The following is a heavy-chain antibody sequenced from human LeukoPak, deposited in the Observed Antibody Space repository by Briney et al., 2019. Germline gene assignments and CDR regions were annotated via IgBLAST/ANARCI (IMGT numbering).Heavy chain of an antibody. V-gene: IGHV3-30*02. CDR1: GFTFSSYG. D-gene: IGHD2-2*01. J-gene: IGHJ4*02. CDR2: IRYDGSNK. Sequence: GGSLRLSCAASGFTFSSYGMHWVRQAPGKGLEWVAFIRYDGSNKYYADSVKGRFTISRDNSKNTLYLQMNSLRAEDTAVYYCAKVPNVVPAAMGKYYFDYWGQGTLVTVSS. CDR3: AKVPNVVPAAMGKYYFDY.